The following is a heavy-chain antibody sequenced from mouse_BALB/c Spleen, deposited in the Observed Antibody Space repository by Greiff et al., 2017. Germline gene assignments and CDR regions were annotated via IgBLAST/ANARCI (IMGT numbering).Heavy chain of an antibody. CDR1: GYTFTSYW. CDR2: IYPSDSYT. Sequence: QVQLQQPGAELVRPGASVKLSCKASGYTFTSYWINWVKQRPGQGLEWIGNIYPSDSYTNYNQKFKDKATLTVDKSSSTAYMQLSSPTSEDSAVYYCTIPYDGYFAYWGQGTLVTVSA. V-gene: IGHV1-69*02. J-gene: IGHJ3*01. CDR3: TIPYDGYFAY. D-gene: IGHD2-3*01.